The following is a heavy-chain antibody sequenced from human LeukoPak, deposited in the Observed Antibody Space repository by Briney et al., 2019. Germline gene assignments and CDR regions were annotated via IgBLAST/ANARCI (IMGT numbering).Heavy chain of an antibody. D-gene: IGHD3-22*01. CDR3: ARDAPYYYDSSGYEDI. V-gene: IGHV4-59*12. CDR2: IYYSGST. CDR1: GGSISSYY. Sequence: SETLSLTCTVSGGSISSYYWSWIRQPPGKGLEWIGYIYYSGSTNYNPSLKSRVTISVDTSKNQFSLKLSSVTAADTAVYYCARDAPYYYDSSGYEDIWGQGTMVTVSS. J-gene: IGHJ3*02.